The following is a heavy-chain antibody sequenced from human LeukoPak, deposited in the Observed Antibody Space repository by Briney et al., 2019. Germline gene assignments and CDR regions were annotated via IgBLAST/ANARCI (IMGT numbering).Heavy chain of an antibody. V-gene: IGHV3-23*01. CDR1: GFSFSSYV. Sequence: GGSLRLSCAASGFSFSSYVMSWVRQAPGKGLEWVSTITTNSVGTYYADSVKGRFTISRDNSKNTLYLQMNSLRAADTATYYCRAYTYATDFWGQGTLVAVSS. J-gene: IGHJ4*02. CDR2: ITTNSVGT. D-gene: IGHD2-8*01. CDR3: RAYTYATDF.